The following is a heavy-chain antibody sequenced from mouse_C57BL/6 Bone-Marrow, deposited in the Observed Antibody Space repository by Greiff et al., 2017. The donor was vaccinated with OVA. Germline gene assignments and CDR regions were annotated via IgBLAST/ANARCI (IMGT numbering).Heavy chain of an antibody. CDR1: GYSFTGYY. D-gene: IGHD1-1*01. V-gene: IGHV1-42*01. Sequence: VQLQQSGPELVKPGASVKISCKASGYSFTGYYMNWVKQSPEKSLEWIGEINPSTGGTTYNQKFKAKATLTVDKSSSTAYMQLKSLTSEDSAVYYCANYHGSSPFAYWGQGTLVTVSA. CDR3: ANYHGSSPFAY. CDR2: INPSTGGT. J-gene: IGHJ3*01.